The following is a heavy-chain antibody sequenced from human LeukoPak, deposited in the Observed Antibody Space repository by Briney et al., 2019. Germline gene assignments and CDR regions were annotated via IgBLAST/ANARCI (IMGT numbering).Heavy chain of an antibody. D-gene: IGHD5-18*01. CDR1: GDTISGYY. CDR3: ARKGYSYGYRKTGCYAFDP. J-gene: IGHJ5*02. V-gene: IGHV4-59*12. Sequence: SETLSLTCTVSGDTISGYYWNWIRQPPGKGLEWIGYITDSGSTYYNPSLKSRATISVDTSKNQFSLKLSSVTAADTAVYYCARKGYSYGYRKTGCYAFDPWGQGTLVTVSS. CDR2: ITDSGST.